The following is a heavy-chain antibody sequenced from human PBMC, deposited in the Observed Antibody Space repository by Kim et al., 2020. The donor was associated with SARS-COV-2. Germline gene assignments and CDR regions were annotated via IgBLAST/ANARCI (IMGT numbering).Heavy chain of an antibody. CDR2: IWYDGSNK. Sequence: GGSLRLSCAASGFTFSSYGMHWVRQAPGKGLEWVAVIWYDGSNKYYADSVKGRFTISRDNSKNTLYLQMNSLRAEDTAVYYCARASSTSSSIDYWGQGTLVTVSS. J-gene: IGHJ4*02. CDR3: ARASSTSSSIDY. D-gene: IGHD2-2*01. V-gene: IGHV3-33*01. CDR1: GFTFSSYG.